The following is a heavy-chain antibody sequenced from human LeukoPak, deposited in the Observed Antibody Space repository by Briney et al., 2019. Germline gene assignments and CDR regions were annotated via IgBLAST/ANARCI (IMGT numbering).Heavy chain of an antibody. CDR2: INHSGST. J-gene: IGHJ5*02. CDR3: ARGLAAAGKRRFDP. V-gene: IGHV4-34*01. D-gene: IGHD6-13*01. CDR1: GGSFSGYY. Sequence: SETLSLTCAVYGGSFSGYYWSWIRQPPGKGLEWIGEINHSGSTNYNPSLKSRVTISVDTSKNQFSLKLSSVTAADTGVYYCARGLAAAGKRRFDPWGQGTLVTVSS.